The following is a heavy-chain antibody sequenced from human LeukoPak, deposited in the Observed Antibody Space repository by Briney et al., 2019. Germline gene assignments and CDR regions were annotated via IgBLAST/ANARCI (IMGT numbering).Heavy chain of an antibody. D-gene: IGHD2-2*01. CDR1: GGSFSGYY. V-gene: IGHV4-34*01. CDR3: ASPDCSSTSCYGRRRIFDY. Sequence: PSETLSLTCAVYGGSFSGYYWSWIRQPPGKGREWSGDINHSGSTNYHPSLKRLVTISVDTSKNQFSLKLSSVTAADTAVYYCASPDCSSTSCYGRRRIFDYWGQGTLVTVSS. J-gene: IGHJ4*02. CDR2: INHSGST.